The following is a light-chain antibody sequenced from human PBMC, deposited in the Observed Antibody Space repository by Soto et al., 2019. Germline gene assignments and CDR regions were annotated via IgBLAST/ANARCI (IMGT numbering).Light chain of an antibody. CDR3: QVWDSSSDHYV. V-gene: IGLV3-21*04. CDR1: NIGSKS. Sequence: SYELTQPPSVSVAPGKTARITCGGNNIGSKSVHWCQQKPGQAPVLVIYYDSERPSGIPERFSGSNSGNTATLTISRVEAGDEADYYCQVWDSSSDHYVFGTGTKVTVL. J-gene: IGLJ1*01. CDR2: YDS.